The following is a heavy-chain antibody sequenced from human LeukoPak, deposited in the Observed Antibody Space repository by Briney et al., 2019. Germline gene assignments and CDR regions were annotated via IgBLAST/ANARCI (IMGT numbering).Heavy chain of an antibody. Sequence: GGSLRLSCAASGFTFSSYAMSWVRQAPGKGLEWVSAISGSGGSTYYADSVKGRFTISRDNSKNTLYLQMNSLRAEDTAVYYCAKDGGDIVVVVAATTSSFDYWGQGTLVTVSS. CDR3: AKDGGDIVVVVAATTSSFDY. D-gene: IGHD2-15*01. V-gene: IGHV3-23*01. CDR1: GFTFSSYA. CDR2: ISGSGGST. J-gene: IGHJ4*02.